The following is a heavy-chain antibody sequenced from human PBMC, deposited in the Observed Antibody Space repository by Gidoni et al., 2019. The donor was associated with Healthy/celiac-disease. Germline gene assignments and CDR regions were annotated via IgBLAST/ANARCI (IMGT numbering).Heavy chain of an antibody. CDR2: ISGSGGST. J-gene: IGHJ4*02. Sequence: VQLLESGGGLVQPGGSLRLYCAASGFTFSSYAMGWVRQAPGKGLEWVSAISGSGGSTYYSDSVKGRFTISRDNSKNTLYLQMNSLRAEDTAVYYCATENDSSGYYFDYWGQGTLVTVSS. CDR1: GFTFSSYA. CDR3: ATENDSSGYYFDY. V-gene: IGHV3-23*01. D-gene: IGHD3-22*01.